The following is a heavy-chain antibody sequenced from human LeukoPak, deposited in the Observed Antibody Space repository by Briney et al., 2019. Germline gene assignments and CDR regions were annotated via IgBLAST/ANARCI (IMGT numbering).Heavy chain of an antibody. V-gene: IGHV1-69*06. D-gene: IGHD3-22*01. CDR1: GGTFSSYA. CDR3: ARSPYYYDSSGYYAFDY. J-gene: IGHJ4*02. Sequence: GASVKVSCKASGGTFSSYAISWVRQAPGQGLEWMGGIIPIFGTANYAQKFQGRVTITADKSTSTAYMELSSLRSDDTAVYYCARSPYYYDSSGYYAFDYWGQGTLVTVSS. CDR2: IIPIFGTA.